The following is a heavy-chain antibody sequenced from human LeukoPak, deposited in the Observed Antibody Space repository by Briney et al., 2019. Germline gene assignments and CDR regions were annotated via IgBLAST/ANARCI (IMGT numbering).Heavy chain of an antibody. J-gene: IGHJ3*02. V-gene: IGHV3-9*01. CDR2: ISWNSGSI. CDR3: AKEYQLSLDTLAPYAFDI. D-gene: IGHD2-2*01. CDR1: GFTFDDYA. Sequence: PGRSLRLSCAASGFTFDDYAMHWVRQAPGKGLEWVSGISWNSGSIGYADSVKGRFTISRDNAKNSLYLQMNSLRAEDTALYYCAKEYQLSLDTLAPYAFDIWGQGTMVTVSS.